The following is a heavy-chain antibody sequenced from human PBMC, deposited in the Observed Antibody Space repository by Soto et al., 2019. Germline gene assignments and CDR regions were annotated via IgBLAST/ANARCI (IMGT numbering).Heavy chain of an antibody. D-gene: IGHD3-22*01. J-gene: IGHJ4*02. V-gene: IGHV1-69*11. CDR3: ASGVPYYYDSSGYYLDY. CDR1: GGTFSSYA. CDR2: IIPILGTA. Sequence: QVQLVQSGAEVKKPGSSVKVSCKASGGTFSSYAISWVRQAPGQGLEWMGGIIPILGTANYAQKFQGRVRITADESTSTAYMELSRLRSEDTAVYYCASGVPYYYDSSGYYLDYWGQGTLVTVSS.